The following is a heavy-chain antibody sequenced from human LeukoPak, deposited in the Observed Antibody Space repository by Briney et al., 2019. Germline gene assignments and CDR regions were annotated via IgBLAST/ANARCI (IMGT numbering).Heavy chain of an antibody. D-gene: IGHD2-2*01. CDR2: INPNSGAT. CDR3: ARGSSSTWADAFDV. V-gene: IGHV1-2*02. CDR1: GYTFTGYY. J-gene: IGHJ3*01. Sequence: ASVEVSCKAYGYTFTGYYMHWVRQAPGQGLEGMGWINPNSGATLYAQNFQGRVSMTRDTSISTVYMELNRLRSDDTAVYYCARGSSSTWADAFDVWGQGTMVTVSS.